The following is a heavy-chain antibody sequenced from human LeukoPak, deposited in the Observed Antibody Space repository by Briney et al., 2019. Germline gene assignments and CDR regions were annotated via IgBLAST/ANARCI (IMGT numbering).Heavy chain of an antibody. CDR2: ISGSGGST. CDR3: AKDDKDGSGSYYNNWFDP. J-gene: IGHJ5*02. V-gene: IGHV3-23*01. Sequence: GGSLRLSCAASGFTFSSYAMSWVRQAPGEGLEWVSAISGSGGSTYYADSVKGRFTISRDNSKNTLYLQTNSLRAEDTAVYYCAKDDKDGSGSYYNNWFDPWGQGTLVTVSS. CDR1: GFTFSSYA. D-gene: IGHD3-10*01.